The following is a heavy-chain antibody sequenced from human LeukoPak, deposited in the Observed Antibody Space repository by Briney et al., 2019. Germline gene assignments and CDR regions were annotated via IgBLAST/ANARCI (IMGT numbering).Heavy chain of an antibody. V-gene: IGHV4-61*02. CDR2: IYTSGGT. CDR1: GGSISSGSYY. Sequence: PSQTLSLTCTVSGGSISSGSYYWSWIRQPAGKGLEWIGRIYTSGGTNYNPSLKSRVTISVDTSKNQFSLKLSSVTAADTAVYYCARALYYYDSSGYYNAFDIWGQGTMVTVSS. D-gene: IGHD3-22*01. J-gene: IGHJ3*02. CDR3: ARALYYYDSSGYYNAFDI.